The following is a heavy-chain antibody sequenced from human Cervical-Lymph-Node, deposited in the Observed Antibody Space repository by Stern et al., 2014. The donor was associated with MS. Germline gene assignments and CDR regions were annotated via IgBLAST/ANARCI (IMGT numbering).Heavy chain of an antibody. V-gene: IGHV3-7*01. Sequence: EVQLVQSGGALVQPGGSLRLSCAASGFTFNNRWMTWVRQAPGKGLERVANIKEDGSEESYVDSVKGRFTISRDNAKVSLYLQMNSLRAEDTAVYYCTRGTVRAPRSAFDIWGQGTMVTVSS. J-gene: IGHJ3*02. CDR2: IKEDGSEE. CDR1: GFTFNNRW. CDR3: TRGTVRAPRSAFDI.